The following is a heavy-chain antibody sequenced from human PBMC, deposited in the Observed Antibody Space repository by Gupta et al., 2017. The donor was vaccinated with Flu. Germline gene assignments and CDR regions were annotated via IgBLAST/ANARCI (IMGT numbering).Heavy chain of an antibody. CDR2: IYYTGST. Sequence: IRQHPGKGLEWIGYIYYTGSTFYNPSLKSRVTISVDTSKNHFSMRLSSVTAADTAVYYCVKGAQQWSLGAFDIWGQGAMVTVSS. CDR3: VKGAQQWSLGAFDI. V-gene: IGHV4-31*02. J-gene: IGHJ3*02. D-gene: IGHD1-1*01.